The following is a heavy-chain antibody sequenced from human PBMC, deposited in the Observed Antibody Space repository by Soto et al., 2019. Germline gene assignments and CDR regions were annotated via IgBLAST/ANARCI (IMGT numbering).Heavy chain of an antibody. Sequence: QVQLVLSGGEVKRPGASVKVSCKASGYMFSNYAISWVRQTPGQGLEWMGWINVYNGNTNYAQKFQGRVTMATDTSTNTAYLDLRSLRSDDTAVYFCARDLSSGWFDYWGQGTLVIVSS. CDR2: INVYNGNT. CDR1: GYMFSNYA. V-gene: IGHV1-18*01. J-gene: IGHJ4*02. D-gene: IGHD6-19*01. CDR3: ARDLSSGWFDY.